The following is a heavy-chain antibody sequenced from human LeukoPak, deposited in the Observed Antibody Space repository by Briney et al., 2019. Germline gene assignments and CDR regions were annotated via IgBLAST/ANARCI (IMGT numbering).Heavy chain of an antibody. CDR2: INPNSGGT. D-gene: IGHD3-22*01. V-gene: IGHV1-2*06. CDR3: WSAGGSSGYYFDY. Sequence: ASVKVSCKAPGYTFTGYYMHWVRQAPGQALDWMGRINPNSGGTNYAQKFQGRVTMTRDTSISTAYMELSRLRSDDTAVYYCWSAGGSSGYYFDYWGQGTLVTVSS. CDR1: GYTFTGYY. J-gene: IGHJ4*02.